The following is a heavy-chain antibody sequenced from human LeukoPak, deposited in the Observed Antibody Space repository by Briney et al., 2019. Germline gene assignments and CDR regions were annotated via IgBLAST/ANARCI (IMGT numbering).Heavy chain of an antibody. D-gene: IGHD6-13*01. J-gene: IGHJ4*02. CDR1: GFTFSNYY. V-gene: IGHV3-11*05. Sequence: GGSLRLSCAASGFTFSNYYMSWIRQAPGKGLEWVSYISSSSSYTNYADSVKGRFTISRDNAKNSLYLQMNSLRAEDTAVYYCAREGYSSSFDYWGQGTLVTVSS. CDR2: ISSSSSYT. CDR3: AREGYSSSFDY.